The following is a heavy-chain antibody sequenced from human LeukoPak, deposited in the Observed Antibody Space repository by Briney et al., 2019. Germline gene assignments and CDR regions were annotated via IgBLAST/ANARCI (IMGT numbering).Heavy chain of an antibody. D-gene: IGHD3-10*01. CDR1: GFTFSSYG. CDR3: AKGITMVRGSFDY. Sequence: GGSLRLSCAASGFTFSSYGMHWVRQAPGKGLEWVAVISYDGSNKYYADSVKGGFTISRDNSKNTLYLQMNSLRAEDTAVYYCAKGITMVRGSFDYWGQGTLVTVSS. V-gene: IGHV3-30*18. CDR2: ISYDGSNK. J-gene: IGHJ4*02.